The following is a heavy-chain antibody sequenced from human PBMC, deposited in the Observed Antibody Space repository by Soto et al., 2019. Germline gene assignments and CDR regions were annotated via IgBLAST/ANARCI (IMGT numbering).Heavy chain of an antibody. CDR2: IWNDGSNE. CDR1: GFNFSSYG. CDR3: AKDSGQWAFDY. D-gene: IGHD1-26*01. Sequence: QPGGSLRLSCEASGFNFSSYGIHWVRQAPGKGLEWVAIIWNDGSNEYYADSVKGRFTISRDNSKNTLYLQMNSLRAEDTAVYYCAKDSGQWAFDYWGQGTLVTVSS. V-gene: IGHV3-30*02. J-gene: IGHJ4*02.